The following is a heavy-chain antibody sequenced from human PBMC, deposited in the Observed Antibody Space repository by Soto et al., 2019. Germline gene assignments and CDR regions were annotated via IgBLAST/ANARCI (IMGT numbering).Heavy chain of an antibody. CDR3: AREGVAAYYYYGMDV. J-gene: IGHJ6*02. D-gene: IGHD5-12*01. Sequence: ASVNVSCKASGYTFTRSGISWVRQAPGQGPEWMGWISSYNGDTNYAQTFQGRVTMTTDTSTSTAYMELRSLRSDDTAVYYCAREGVAAYYYYGMDVWGQGTPVTVSS. V-gene: IGHV1-18*01. CDR2: ISSYNGDT. CDR1: GYTFTRSG.